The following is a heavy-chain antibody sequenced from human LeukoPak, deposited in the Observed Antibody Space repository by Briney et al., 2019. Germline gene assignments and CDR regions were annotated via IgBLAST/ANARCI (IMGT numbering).Heavy chain of an antibody. Sequence: PGGSLRLSCAASGFPYSGFAMSWVRQAPGKGLVWVSRINGDGSTTSYADSVKGGFTISRDNAKNTLYLQMNSLRAEDTAVYYCATGNYYDSRGYYTFGHWGQGTLVTVST. CDR1: GFPYSGFA. V-gene: IGHV3-74*01. D-gene: IGHD3-22*01. CDR3: ATGNYYDSRGYYTFGH. J-gene: IGHJ1*01. CDR2: INGDGSTT.